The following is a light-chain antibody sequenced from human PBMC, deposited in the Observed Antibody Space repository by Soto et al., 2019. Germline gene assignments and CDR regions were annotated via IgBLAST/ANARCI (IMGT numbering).Light chain of an antibody. V-gene: IGLV2-18*02. CDR1: SSDVGSYNR. Sequence: QSVLTQPPSVSGSPGQSVTISCTGTSSDVGSYNRLSWYQQPPGTAPKLIMYEVNTRPSGVPDRFSGSKSGSTASLTISGLQAEDEADYYCQSYDSSLTGSVFGTGTKVTVL. CDR2: EVN. CDR3: QSYDSSLTGSV. J-gene: IGLJ1*01.